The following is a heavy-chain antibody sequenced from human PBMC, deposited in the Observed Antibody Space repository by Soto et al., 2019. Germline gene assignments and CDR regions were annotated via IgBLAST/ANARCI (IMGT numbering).Heavy chain of an antibody. Sequence: GGSLGGPGAGSWLTLNHLLNTWVAPAPGKGLEWVSVISSDDSTYYADSVKGRFTISRDNSKNTLYLEMNSLRAGDTAVYYCARDIFGGSYDFCHGGQGTLVTVSS. V-gene: IGHV3-66*01. J-gene: IGHJ4*02. CDR2: ISSDDST. CDR1: WLTLNHLL. D-gene: IGHD3-3*01. CDR3: ARDIFGGSYDFCH.